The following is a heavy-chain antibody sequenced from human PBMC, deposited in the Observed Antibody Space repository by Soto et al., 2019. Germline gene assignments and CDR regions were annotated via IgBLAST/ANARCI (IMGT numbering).Heavy chain of an antibody. CDR2: ISGSGGST. CDR1: GFTFSSYA. J-gene: IGHJ6*02. V-gene: IGHV3-23*01. Sequence: GGSLRLSCAASGFTFSSYAMSWVRQAPGKGLEWVSAISGSGGSTYYADSVKGRFTISRDNSKNTLYLQMNSLRAEDTAVYYCGKDGPRGPLYYYSYGMDVWGQGTTVTVSS. CDR3: GKDGPRGPLYYYSYGMDV.